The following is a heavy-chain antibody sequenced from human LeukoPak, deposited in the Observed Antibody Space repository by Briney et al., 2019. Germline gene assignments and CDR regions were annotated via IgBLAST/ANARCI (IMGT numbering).Heavy chain of an antibody. CDR2: ISGSGGST. D-gene: IGHD6-19*01. Sequence: GSLRLSCAASGFTFSSYAMHWIRQAPGKGLEWVSAISGSGGSTYYADSVKGRFTISRDNSKNTLYLQMNSLRAEDTAVYYCAKAGSSGRQAFDYWGQGTLVTVSS. CDR3: AKAGSSGRQAFDY. CDR1: GFTFSSYA. V-gene: IGHV3-23*01. J-gene: IGHJ4*02.